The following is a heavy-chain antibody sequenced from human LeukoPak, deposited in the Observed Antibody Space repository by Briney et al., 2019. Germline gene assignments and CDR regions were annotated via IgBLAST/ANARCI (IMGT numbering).Heavy chain of an antibody. D-gene: IGHD6-6*01. CDR2: INGDGRST. Sequence: GGSLRLSCAASGFTFSGYWMHWVRQAPAKGLVWVSRINGDGRSTSYADSVKGRFTISRDNAKNTLYLQMNSLRAEDTAVYYCARGISSPDYWGQGTLVTVSS. J-gene: IGHJ4*02. CDR3: ARGISSPDY. CDR1: GFTFSGYW. V-gene: IGHV3-74*01.